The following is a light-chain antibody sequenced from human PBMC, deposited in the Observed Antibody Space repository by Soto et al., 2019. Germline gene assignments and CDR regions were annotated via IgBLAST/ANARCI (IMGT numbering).Light chain of an antibody. CDR3: QQYNSYSHT. CDR1: QSISNW. CDR2: KAS. Sequence: DIQMTQSPSTLSASVGDRVTITCRASQSISNWLAWYQQKQGKAPKLLIYKASSIESGVPSRFSGSGSGTEFTLTISSLQPDDFATYYCQQYNSYSHTFGQGTKLEIK. J-gene: IGKJ2*01. V-gene: IGKV1-5*03.